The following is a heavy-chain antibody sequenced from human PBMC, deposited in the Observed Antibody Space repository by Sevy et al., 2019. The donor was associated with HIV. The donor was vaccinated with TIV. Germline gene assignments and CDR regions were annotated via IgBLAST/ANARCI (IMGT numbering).Heavy chain of an antibody. CDR3: ASGYYSTAEYFQH. CDR1: GFDFNSYA. V-gene: IGHV3-48*02. CDR2: ISSSSSAI. J-gene: IGHJ1*01. D-gene: IGHD3-22*01. Sequence: GGSLRLSCVASGFDFNSYAMHWVRQASGKGLEWVSFISSSSSAIYYADSVKGRFTISRDNAKNSLYLQMSSLRDEDTAVYYCASGYYSTAEYFQHWGQGTLVTVSS.